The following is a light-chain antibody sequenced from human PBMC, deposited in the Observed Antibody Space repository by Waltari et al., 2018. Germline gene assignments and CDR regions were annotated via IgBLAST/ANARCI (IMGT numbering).Light chain of an antibody. V-gene: IGLV1-40*01. Sequence: QSVLTQPPSVSGAPGQRVIISCTGSSSNIGTGHDGRWYQQLPGTAPKLLISANTNRPSGVPDRFSASKSGTSASLAITGLQAEDEADYYCQSYDSSLSGRVFGGGTKLTVL. CDR3: QSYDSSLSGRV. CDR1: SSNIGTGHD. CDR2: ANT. J-gene: IGLJ3*02.